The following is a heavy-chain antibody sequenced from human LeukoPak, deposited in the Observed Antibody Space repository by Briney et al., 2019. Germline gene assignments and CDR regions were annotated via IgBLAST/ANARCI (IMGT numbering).Heavy chain of an antibody. CDR1: GFTFSGYA. Sequence: GGSLRLSCAASGFTFSGYAMSWVRQAPGKGLEWVSAISGSGGSTYYADSVKGRFTISRDNSKNTLYLQMNSLRAEDTAVYYCAKGTYYDILTGYAVDYWGQGTLVTVSS. J-gene: IGHJ4*02. CDR3: AKGTYYDILTGYAVDY. CDR2: ISGSGGST. D-gene: IGHD3-9*01. V-gene: IGHV3-23*01.